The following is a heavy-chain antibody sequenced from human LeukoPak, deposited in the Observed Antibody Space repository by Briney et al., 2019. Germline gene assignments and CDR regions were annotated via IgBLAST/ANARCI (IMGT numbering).Heavy chain of an antibody. D-gene: IGHD3-3*01. J-gene: IGHJ6*03. CDR2: LHPSGTT. CDR3: ARHSRGIGDFYFYMDV. CDR1: GDSITRGDF. V-gene: IGHV4-38-2*01. Sequence: PSETLSLTCAVSGDSITRGDFWGWIRQPPGKGLEWIVNLHPSGTTYYNPSLKSRVTTSVDTSTNLFSLTLSSVTAADTAIYYCARHSRGIGDFYFYMDVWGKGTSVTVSS.